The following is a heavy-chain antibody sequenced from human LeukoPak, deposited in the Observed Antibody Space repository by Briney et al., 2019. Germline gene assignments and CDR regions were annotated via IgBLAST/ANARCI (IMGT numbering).Heavy chain of an antibody. CDR3: ARGGVSCVWGSYRPFDY. D-gene: IGHD3-16*02. CDR2: SYYSGST. CDR1: GGSISSYY. J-gene: IGHJ4*02. Sequence: SETLSLTCTVSGGSISSYYWSWIRQPPGKGLEWIGYSYYSGSTNYNPSLKSRVTISVDTSKNQFSLKLSSVTAADTAVYYCARGGVSCVWGSYRPFDYWGQGTLVTVSS. V-gene: IGHV4-59*01.